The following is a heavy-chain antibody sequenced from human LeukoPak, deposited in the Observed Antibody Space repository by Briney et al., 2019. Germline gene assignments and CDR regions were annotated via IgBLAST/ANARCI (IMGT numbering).Heavy chain of an antibody. V-gene: IGHV4-30-4*01. CDR2: IYYSGST. CDR3: ARVFRWEQPRIDY. Sequence: SQTLSLTCTVSGGSISSGDYYWSWIRQPPGKGLEWIGYIYYSGSTYYNPSLKSRATISVDTSKNQFSLKLSSATAADTAVYYCARVFRWEQPRIDYWGQGTLVTVSS. J-gene: IGHJ4*02. D-gene: IGHD1-26*01. CDR1: GGSISSGDYY.